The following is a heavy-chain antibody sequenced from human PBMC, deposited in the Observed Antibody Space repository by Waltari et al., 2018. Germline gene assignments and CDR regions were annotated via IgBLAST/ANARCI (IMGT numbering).Heavy chain of an antibody. J-gene: IGHJ5*02. D-gene: IGHD6-25*01. Sequence: QLQLQESGPGLVKPSETLSLTCTVPGGSISSSSYYWGWIRQPPGKGLEWIGSIYYSGSTYYNPSLKSRITISVDTSKNQFSLKLSSVTAADTAVYYCARLLSPKAGWFDPWGQGTLVTVSS. V-gene: IGHV4-39*07. CDR2: IYYSGST. CDR1: GGSISSSSYY. CDR3: ARLLSPKAGWFDP.